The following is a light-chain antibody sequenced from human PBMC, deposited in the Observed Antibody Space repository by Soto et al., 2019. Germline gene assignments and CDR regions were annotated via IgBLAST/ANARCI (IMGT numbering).Light chain of an antibody. Sequence: EIVLTQSPATLSLSPGERATLACRASQSVRSYLAWYQQKPGQARRLLIYDASNRATGIQARSSGSGSGTAFTLTIRRLEPEDFAVYYCQQYGSSGTFGQGTK. J-gene: IGKJ1*01. CDR2: DAS. V-gene: IGKV3-11*01. CDR1: QSVRSY. CDR3: QQYGSSGT.